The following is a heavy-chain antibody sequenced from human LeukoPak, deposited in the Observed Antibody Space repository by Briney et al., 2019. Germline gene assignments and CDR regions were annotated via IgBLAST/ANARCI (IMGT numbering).Heavy chain of an antibody. V-gene: IGHV3-21*01. D-gene: IGHD2-8*01. J-gene: IGHJ6*03. CDR3: AKDRCSNGIGCFYYYMDV. CDR2: ISSSSSYL. CDR1: GFTLSNYN. Sequence: GGSLRLSCAASGFTLSNYNMNWVRQAPGKGLEWVSSISSSSSYLFFADSVKGRFTISRDNTKNSLYLQMNSLRVDDTAVYYCAKDRCSNGIGCFYYYMDVWGKGTTVTISS.